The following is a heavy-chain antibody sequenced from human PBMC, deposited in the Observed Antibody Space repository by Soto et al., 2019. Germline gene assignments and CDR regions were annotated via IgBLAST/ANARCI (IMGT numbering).Heavy chain of an antibody. CDR3: AIDSNLIAWGSNH. CDR1: GFTFTTYA. Sequence: EVQLLESGGGLIQPGGSLRLSCAASGFTFTTYAMRWVRQAPGKGLEWVSAISASGDITYYADSVKGRFTISRDSSKNTPYLQMNGLRAEDTAIYYCAIDSNLIAWGSNHWGQGTLVTVSS. CDR2: ISASGDIT. V-gene: IGHV3-23*01. J-gene: IGHJ5*02. D-gene: IGHD3-10*01.